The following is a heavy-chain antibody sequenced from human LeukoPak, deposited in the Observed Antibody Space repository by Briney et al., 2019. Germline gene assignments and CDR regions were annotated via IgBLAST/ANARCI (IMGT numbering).Heavy chain of an antibody. V-gene: IGHV1-2*02. D-gene: IGHD3-22*01. CDR3: ARVRYYYDSSGVPTFDY. J-gene: IGHJ4*02. Sequence: ASVKVSCKASGYTFTDYYMHWVRQAPGQGLEWMGWINPNSGGTNYAQKFQGRVTMTRDTSISTAYMELSRLRSDDTAVYYCARVRYYYDSSGVPTFDYWGQGTLVTVSS. CDR1: GYTFTDYY. CDR2: INPNSGGT.